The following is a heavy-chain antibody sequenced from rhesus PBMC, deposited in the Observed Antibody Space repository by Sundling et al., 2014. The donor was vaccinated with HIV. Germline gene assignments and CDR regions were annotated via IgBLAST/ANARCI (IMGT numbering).Heavy chain of an antibody. D-gene: IGHD1-1-1*01. CDR3: ARRRIAGTGNPFDV. V-gene: IGHV2-174*02. Sequence: QVTLKESGPALVKPTQTLTLTCTFSGFSLKSSGMGVGWIRQPPGKTLEWLAHIYWDDDKRYSTSLKSRLTISKDTSKNQVVLTMTNMDPVDTATYYCARRRIAGTGNPFDVWGPGVLVTVSS. CDR2: IYWDDDK. J-gene: IGHJ5-1*01. CDR1: GFSLKSSGMG.